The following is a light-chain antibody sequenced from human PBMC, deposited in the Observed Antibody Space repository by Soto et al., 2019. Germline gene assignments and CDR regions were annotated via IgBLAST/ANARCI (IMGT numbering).Light chain of an antibody. V-gene: IGKV1-17*01. CDR2: AAS. Sequence: DIQMTQFPSSLSASVGDRVTITCRASQGIRNDLAWYQQKPGKAPKRLIYAASSLQSGVPSRFSGSGSPTAFTLAISSLKPEDFATFSCLQHSTYALTFGQGTKVEI. CDR3: LQHSTYALT. J-gene: IGKJ1*01. CDR1: QGIRND.